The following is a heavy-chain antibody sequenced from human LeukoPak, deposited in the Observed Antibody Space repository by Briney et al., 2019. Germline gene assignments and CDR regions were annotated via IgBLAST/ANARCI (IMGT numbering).Heavy chain of an antibody. CDR1: GFIVTANY. J-gene: IGHJ6*02. CDR2: IYSGGTT. Sequence: GGSLRLSCAASGFIVTANYMSWVRQAPGKGLEWVSVIYSGGTTYYADFVKGRFTISRDSSKNTLYLQMNSLRAEDTAVYYCARDRVGDYAYYYGMDVWGQGTTVTVSS. CDR3: ARDRVGDYAYYYGMDV. D-gene: IGHD4-17*01. V-gene: IGHV3-53*01.